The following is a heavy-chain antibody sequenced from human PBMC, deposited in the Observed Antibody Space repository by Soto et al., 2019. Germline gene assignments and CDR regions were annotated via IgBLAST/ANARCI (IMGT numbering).Heavy chain of an antibody. V-gene: IGHV1-46*01. CDR3: ASGPVAARPSDY. J-gene: IGHJ4*02. D-gene: IGHD6-6*01. CDR1: GYTFTSYY. CDR2: INPSGGST. Sequence: QVQLVQSGAEVKKPGASVKVSCKASGYTFTSYYMHWVRQAPGQGLEWMGIINPSGGSTSYAQKFQGRVTMTRDTSTRTVYMELSSLRSEDTAVYYCASGPVAARPSDYWGQGTLVTVSS.